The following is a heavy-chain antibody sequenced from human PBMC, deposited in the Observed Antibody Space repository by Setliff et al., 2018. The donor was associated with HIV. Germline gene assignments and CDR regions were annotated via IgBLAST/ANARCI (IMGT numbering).Heavy chain of an antibody. J-gene: IGHJ4*02. D-gene: IGHD2-15*01. CDR2: IYYSGRT. CDR3: ARGKDPGLYVDN. V-gene: IGHV4-31*11. CDR1: GDSITRGGYY. Sequence: SETLSLTCAVSGDSITRGGYYWSWIRQFAGKGLEWIADIYYSGRTNYNPSLKSRLTVSIDTSKNHLSLKLTSMTAADTAMYFCARGKDPGLYVDNWRQVMLVTV.